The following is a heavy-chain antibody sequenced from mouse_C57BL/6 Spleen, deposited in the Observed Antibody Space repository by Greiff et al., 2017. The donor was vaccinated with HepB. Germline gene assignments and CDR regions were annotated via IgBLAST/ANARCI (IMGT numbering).Heavy chain of an antibody. CDR1: GFTFSDYG. D-gene: IGHD6-1*01. CDR2: ISSGSSTI. CDR3: ARSSPYYFDY. J-gene: IGHJ2*01. V-gene: IGHV5-17*01. Sequence: EVKVVESGGGLVKPGGSLKLSCAASGFTFSDYGMHWVRQAPEKGLEWVAYISSGSSTIYYADTVKGRFTISRDNAKNTLFLQMTSLRSEDTAMYYGARSSPYYFDYWGQGTTLTVSS.